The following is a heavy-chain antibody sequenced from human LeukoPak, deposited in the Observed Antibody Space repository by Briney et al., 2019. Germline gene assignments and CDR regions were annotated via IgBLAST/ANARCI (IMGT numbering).Heavy chain of an antibody. J-gene: IGHJ4*02. CDR1: GGSISSSSSY. D-gene: IGHD4-17*01. CDR2: IYTRGST. CDR3: ARDKNRALRPTGFDY. Sequence: SQTLSLTCTVSGGSISSSSSYWSWIRQPAGKGLEWIGRIYTRGSTNYNPSLKSRVTISVDTSKNQFSLKLSSVTAADTAVYYCARDKNRALRPTGFDYWGQGTLVTVSS. V-gene: IGHV4-61*02.